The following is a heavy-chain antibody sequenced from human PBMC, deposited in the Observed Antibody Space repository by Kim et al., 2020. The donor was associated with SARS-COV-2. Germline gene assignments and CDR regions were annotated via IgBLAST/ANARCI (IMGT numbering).Heavy chain of an antibody. CDR3: ARIGVPEYYYDSSEH. Sequence: PSLKSRVTISVDTSKNQFSLKLSSVTAADTAVYYCARIGVPEYYYDSSEHWGQGTLVTVSS. V-gene: IGHV4-31*02. D-gene: IGHD3-22*01. J-gene: IGHJ4*02.